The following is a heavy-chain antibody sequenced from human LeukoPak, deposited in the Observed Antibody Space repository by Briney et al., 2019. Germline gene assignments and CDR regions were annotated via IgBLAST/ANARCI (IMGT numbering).Heavy chain of an antibody. CDR1: GFPFSGYS. V-gene: IGHV3-21*06. CDR3: ARVAEAAAFDS. Sequence: GGSLRLSCAASGFPFSGYSMNWVRQAPGKGLEWVSSISSNSRYIYYADSMRGRFTISRDNAKNSLYLQMNSLKPEDTAVYYCARVAEAAAFDSWGQGTLVTVSS. J-gene: IGHJ4*02. D-gene: IGHD6-13*01. CDR2: ISSNSRYI.